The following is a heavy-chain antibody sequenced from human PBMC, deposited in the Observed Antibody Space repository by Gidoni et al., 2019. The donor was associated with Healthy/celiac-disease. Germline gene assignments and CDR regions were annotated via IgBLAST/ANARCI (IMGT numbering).Heavy chain of an antibody. CDR2: IIPIFGTA. CDR1: GGTFSSYA. D-gene: IGHD4-4*01. J-gene: IGHJ6*02. CDR3: ASRRYSNYDPAYYYYYGMDV. Sequence: QVQLVQSGAEVKKPGSSVKVSCKASGGTFSSYAISWVRQAPGQGLEWMGGIIPIFGTANYEQKFQGRVTITADESTSTAYMELSSLRSEETAVYYCASRRYSNYDPAYYYYYGMDVWGQGTTVTVSS. V-gene: IGHV1-69*01.